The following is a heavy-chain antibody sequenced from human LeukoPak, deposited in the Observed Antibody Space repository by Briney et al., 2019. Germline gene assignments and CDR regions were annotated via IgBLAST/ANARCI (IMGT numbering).Heavy chain of an antibody. J-gene: IGHJ1*01. CDR2: MYTSGST. CDR1: GGSISNYY. V-gene: IGHV4-4*07. CDR3: ARAAGHCNTTTCYPEYFQH. Sequence: SETLSLTCTVSGGSISNYYWSWIRQPAGKGLEWIARMYTSGSTKYNPSLKSRVTVSVDTSRNQFSLNLCSVTAADTAVYYCARAAGHCNTTTCYPEYFQHWGQGTLVTVSS. D-gene: IGHD2-2*01.